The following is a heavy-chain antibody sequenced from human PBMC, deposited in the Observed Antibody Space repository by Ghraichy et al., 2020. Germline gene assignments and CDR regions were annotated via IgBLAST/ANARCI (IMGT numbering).Heavy chain of an antibody. CDR1: GFTLSSYS. CDR2: SPYTGKSQ. Sequence: GGSLRLSCAASGFTLSSYSMLWVRRSPGKGLEWVAVSPYTGKSQYYPDSVRGRFAISRDNSRNTLYLQMNGLTLEDTAVYHCARDRVDGTLIPAAAYIYYYGLDVWGPGTAVTVSS. J-gene: IGHJ6*02. D-gene: IGHD2-2*01. V-gene: IGHV3-30*03. CDR3: ARDRVDGTLIPAAAYIYYYGLDV.